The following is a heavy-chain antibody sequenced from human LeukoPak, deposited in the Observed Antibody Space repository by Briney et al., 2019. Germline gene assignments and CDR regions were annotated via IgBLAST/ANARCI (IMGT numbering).Heavy chain of an antibody. J-gene: IGHJ4*02. CDR1: GITFGSYW. V-gene: IGHV3-7*05. Sequence: PGGSLRLSCAASGITFGSYWMTWVRHAPGKGLECVANIKPDGSEKHYVDSVEGRFTISRDNAKNSLFLEMNSLRAEDTAVYYCARGRMAVAGSYEYWGQGTLVTVSS. CDR2: IKPDGSEK. D-gene: IGHD6-19*01. CDR3: ARGRMAVAGSYEY.